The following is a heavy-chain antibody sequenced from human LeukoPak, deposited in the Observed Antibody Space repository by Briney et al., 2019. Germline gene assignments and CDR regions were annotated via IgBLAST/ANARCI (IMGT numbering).Heavy chain of an antibody. V-gene: IGHV4-4*02. J-gene: IGHJ4*02. CDR3: ARRGDCSSTSCYDGAYYFDY. CDR2: IYHSGST. Sequence: SETLSLTCAVSGGSISSCNWWSWVRQPPGKGLEWIGEIYHSGSTNYNPSLKSRVTISVDKSKNQFSLKLSSVTAADTAVYYCARRGDCSSTSCYDGAYYFDYWGQGTLVTVSS. D-gene: IGHD2-2*01. CDR1: GGSISSCNW.